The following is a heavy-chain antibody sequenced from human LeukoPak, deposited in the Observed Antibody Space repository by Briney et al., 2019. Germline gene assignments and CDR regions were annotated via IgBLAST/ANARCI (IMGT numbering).Heavy chain of an antibody. Sequence: GASVKVSCKASGYTFTGYYMHWVRQAPGQGLEWMGWINPNSGGTNYAQKFQGRVTMTRDTTISTAYMELSRLRSDDTAVYYCARDQDYYSSGSYAYYYYYYGMDVWGQGTTVTVSS. CDR2: INPNSGGT. J-gene: IGHJ6*02. D-gene: IGHD3-10*01. CDR3: ARDQDYYSSGSYAYYYYYYGMDV. CDR1: GYTFTGYY. V-gene: IGHV1-2*02.